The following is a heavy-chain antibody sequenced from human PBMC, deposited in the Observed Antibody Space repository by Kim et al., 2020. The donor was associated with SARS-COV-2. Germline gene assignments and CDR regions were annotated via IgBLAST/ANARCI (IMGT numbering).Heavy chain of an antibody. V-gene: IGHV3-33*06. D-gene: IGHD3-22*01. Sequence: RFTISRDNSKNTLYLQMNSLRAEDTAVYYCAKDGQYSTMIGVPILRGMDVWGQGTTVTVSS. J-gene: IGHJ6*02. CDR3: AKDGQYSTMIGVPILRGMDV.